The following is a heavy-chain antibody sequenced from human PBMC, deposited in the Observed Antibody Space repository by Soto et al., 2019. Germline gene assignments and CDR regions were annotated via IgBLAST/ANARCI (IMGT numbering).Heavy chain of an antibody. V-gene: IGHV3-23*01. CDR2: LGTIGA. CDR3: ARDLTTHDY. J-gene: IGHJ4*02. Sequence: EVQLLESGGGLVQPGGSLRLSCVGSGFTFSAHAITWVRQAPGKGLEWVSTLGTIGAFYADSVKGRFTISRDNSKNTVNLQMNSLRGEATDIYYCARDLTTHDYWGQGTVVTVSS. CDR1: GFTFSAHA.